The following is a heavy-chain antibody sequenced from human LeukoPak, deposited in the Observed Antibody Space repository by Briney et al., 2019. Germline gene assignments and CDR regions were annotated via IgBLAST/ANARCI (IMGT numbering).Heavy chain of an antibody. V-gene: IGHV3-64*01. D-gene: IGHD4-11*01. J-gene: IGHJ3*02. Sequence: GGSLRLSCAASGFTFSSYAMHWVRQAPGKGLEYVSSINSNGDSTYYANSVKGRFTISRDNSKNTLYLQMGSLRAEDMAVYYCARGGSADYNDAFDIWGQGTMVTVSS. CDR3: ARGGSADYNDAFDI. CDR2: INSNGDST. CDR1: GFTFSSYA.